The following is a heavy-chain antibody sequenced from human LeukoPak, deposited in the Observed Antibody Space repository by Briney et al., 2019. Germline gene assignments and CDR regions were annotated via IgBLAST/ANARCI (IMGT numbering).Heavy chain of an antibody. CDR3: ARARPIAVADLEYNWFDP. J-gene: IGHJ5*02. CDR1: GGSISSSSYY. CDR2: IYYSGST. V-gene: IGHV4-39*01. D-gene: IGHD6-19*01. Sequence: SETLSLTCTVSGGSISSSSYYWGWIRQPPGKGLEWIGSIYYSGSTYYDPSLKSRVTISVDTSKNQFSLKLSSVTAADTAVYYCARARPIAVADLEYNWFDPWGQGTLVTVSS.